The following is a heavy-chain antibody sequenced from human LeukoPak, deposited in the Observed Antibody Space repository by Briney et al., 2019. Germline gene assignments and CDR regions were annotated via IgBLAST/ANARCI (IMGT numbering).Heavy chain of an antibody. Sequence: ASVKVSCKASGYTFTGYYMHWVRQAPGQGLEWMGWINPNSGGTNYAQKFQGRVTMTRGTSISTAYMELSRLRSDDTAVYYCARNRGITYYDFWSGHDAFDIWGQGTMVTVSS. D-gene: IGHD3-3*01. CDR2: INPNSGGT. J-gene: IGHJ3*02. CDR3: ARNRGITYYDFWSGHDAFDI. V-gene: IGHV1-2*02. CDR1: GYTFTGYY.